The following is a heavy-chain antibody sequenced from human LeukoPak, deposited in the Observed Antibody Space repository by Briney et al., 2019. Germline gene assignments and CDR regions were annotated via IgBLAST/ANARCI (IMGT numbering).Heavy chain of an antibody. CDR3: AREYSSSTNWFDP. J-gene: IGHJ5*02. V-gene: IGHV4-59*01. CDR1: GGSISNYY. D-gene: IGHD6-6*01. CDR2: IYYSGST. Sequence: PSETLSLTCTVSGGSISNYYWSWIRQPPGKGLEWIGYIYYSGSTNYNPSLKSRVTISVDTSKNQFSLKLSSVTAADTAVYYCAREYSSSTNWFDPWGQGTLVTVSS.